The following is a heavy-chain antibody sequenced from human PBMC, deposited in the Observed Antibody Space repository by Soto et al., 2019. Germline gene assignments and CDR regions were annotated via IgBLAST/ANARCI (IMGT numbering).Heavy chain of an antibody. J-gene: IGHJ5*02. Sequence: QLQLQESGSGLVKPSQTLSLTCAVSGGSITSPGYSWTWIRQPPGKGLEWIGNIFHTGSTFYNPSLESRVTISLDTSKNQISLRLTSVGAADTAVYYCATGRDWFDPWGQGALVTVSS. V-gene: IGHV4-30-2*01. CDR3: ATGRDWFDP. CDR1: GGSITSPGYS. CDR2: IFHTGST.